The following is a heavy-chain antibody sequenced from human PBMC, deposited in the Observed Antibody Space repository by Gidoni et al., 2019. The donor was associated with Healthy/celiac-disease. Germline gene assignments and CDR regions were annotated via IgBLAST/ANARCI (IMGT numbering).Heavy chain of an antibody. D-gene: IGHD3-10*01. CDR3: ARGGGTMVRGVNNYYYYMDV. V-gene: IGHV1-69*01. J-gene: IGHJ6*03. Sequence: QVQLVQSGAEVKKPGSSVKVSCKASGGRFSSYALRWVRQAPGPGLEWMGGIIPIFGTANYAQKFQGRVTITADESTSTAYMELSSLRSEDTAVYYCARGGGTMVRGVNNYYYYMDVWGKGTTVTVSS. CDR2: IIPIFGTA. CDR1: GGRFSSYA.